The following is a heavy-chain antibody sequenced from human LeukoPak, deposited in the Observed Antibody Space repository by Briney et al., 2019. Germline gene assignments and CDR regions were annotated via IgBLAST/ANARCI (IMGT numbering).Heavy chain of an antibody. CDR2: LSYDGTNG. D-gene: IGHD6-19*01. CDR1: GFAFSAYG. V-gene: IGHV3-30*18. Sequence: GGSLRLSCAASGFAFSAYGMHWVRQAPDKGLEWVAVLSYDGTNGNYAGSVKGRLTISRDNSKNTLDLQMNSLRAEDTAVYYCAKGLNSGWYGQSFDLWGQGTLVTVSS. CDR3: AKGLNSGWYGQSFDL. J-gene: IGHJ4*02.